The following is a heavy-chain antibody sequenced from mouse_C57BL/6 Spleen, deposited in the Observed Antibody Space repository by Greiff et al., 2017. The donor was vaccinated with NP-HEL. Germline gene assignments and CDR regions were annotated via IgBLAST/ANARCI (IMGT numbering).Heavy chain of an antibody. CDR1: GYTFTGYG. CDR2: IYPRSGNT. J-gene: IGHJ4*01. D-gene: IGHD1-1*01. Sequence: VQLQQSGAELARPGASVKLSCKASGYTFTGYGISWVKQRTGQGLEWIGEIYPRSGNTYYTEKFKGKATLTADKSSSTACMELRSLTSEDSAVYFCARLYGSSLYGAMDYWGQGTSVTVSS. V-gene: IGHV1-81*01. CDR3: ARLYGSSLYGAMDY.